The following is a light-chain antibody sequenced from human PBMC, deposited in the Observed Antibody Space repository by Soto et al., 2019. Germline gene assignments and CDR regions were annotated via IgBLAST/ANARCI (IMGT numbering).Light chain of an antibody. V-gene: IGKV1-5*01. CDR3: QSLNSFPLT. CDR1: QSIRSW. CDR2: DAS. J-gene: IGKJ4*01. Sequence: DIQMTQSPSTLSASVGDRVTITCRASQSIRSWLAWYQQKPGKAPKLLIYDASSLESGVPSRFSGSGSGTEFTLTISSLQPEDVATYYCQSLNSFPLTFGGGTKVDIK.